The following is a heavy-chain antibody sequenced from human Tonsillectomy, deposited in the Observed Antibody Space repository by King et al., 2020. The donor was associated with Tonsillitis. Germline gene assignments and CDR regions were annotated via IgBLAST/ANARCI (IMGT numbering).Heavy chain of an antibody. CDR1: GYTFTGYY. D-gene: IGHD7-27*01. Sequence: VQLVESGAEVKKPGASVKVSCKASGYTFTGYYMHWVRQAPGQGLEWMGWINPNSGGTNYAQKFQGRVTMTRDTSISTAYMERSRLGSDDTAVYYCARLGVWGSAHFDYWGQGTLVTVSS. J-gene: IGHJ4*02. CDR2: INPNSGGT. V-gene: IGHV1-2*02. CDR3: ARLGVWGSAHFDY.